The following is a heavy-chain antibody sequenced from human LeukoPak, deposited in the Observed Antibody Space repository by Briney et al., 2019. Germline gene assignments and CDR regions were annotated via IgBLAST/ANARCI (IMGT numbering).Heavy chain of an antibody. Sequence: SETLSLTCAVYGGSFSGYYWSWIRQPPGKGLEWIGEINHSGSTNYNPSLKSRVTISVDTSKNQFSLKLSSVTAADTAVYYCARHSYYYESSEPDYWGQGTLVTVSS. CDR1: GGSFSGYY. D-gene: IGHD3-22*01. J-gene: IGHJ4*02. CDR3: ARHSYYYESSEPDY. CDR2: INHSGST. V-gene: IGHV4-34*01.